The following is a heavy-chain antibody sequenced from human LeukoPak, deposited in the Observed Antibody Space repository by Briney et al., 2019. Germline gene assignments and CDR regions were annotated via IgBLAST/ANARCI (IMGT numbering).Heavy chain of an antibody. J-gene: IGHJ5*02. D-gene: IGHD3-10*01. CDR2: IYYSGST. CDR3: ARYGSGSYRRPHWFDP. Sequence: SETLSLTCTVSGGSISSSSYYWGWIRQPPGKGLEWIGSIYYSGSTYYNPSLKSRVTISVDTSKNQFSLKLSSVTAADTAVYYCARYGSGSYRRPHWFDPWGQGTLVTVSS. CDR1: GGSISSSSYY. V-gene: IGHV4-39*07.